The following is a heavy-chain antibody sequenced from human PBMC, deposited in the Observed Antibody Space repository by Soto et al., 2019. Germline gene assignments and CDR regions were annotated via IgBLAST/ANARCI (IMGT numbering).Heavy chain of an antibody. J-gene: IGHJ4*02. D-gene: IGHD4-17*01. CDR2: IYYSGST. CDR1: GGSISSYY. Sequence: PSETLSLTCTVSGGSISSYYWSWIRQPPGKGLEWIGYIYYSGSTNYNPSLKSRITRSVDTSNNQISLTMSSVTAEDPAVYYCSRSRTTVVTLDYWGQGTLVTVSS. CDR3: SRSRTTVVTLDY. V-gene: IGHV4-59*01.